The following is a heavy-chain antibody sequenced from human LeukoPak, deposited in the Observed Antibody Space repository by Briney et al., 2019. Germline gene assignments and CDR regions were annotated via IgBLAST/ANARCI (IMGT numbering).Heavy chain of an antibody. Sequence: PSQTLSLTCTVSGGSISSGSYYWSWIRQPAGKGLEWIGRIYTSGSTNYNPSLKSRVTISVDTSKNQFSLKLSSVTAADTAVYYCAREPDAVRSYYYFDYWGQGTLVTVSS. CDR3: AREPDAVRSYYYFDY. V-gene: IGHV4-61*02. CDR1: GGSISSGSYY. CDR2: IYTSGST. D-gene: IGHD2-15*01. J-gene: IGHJ4*02.